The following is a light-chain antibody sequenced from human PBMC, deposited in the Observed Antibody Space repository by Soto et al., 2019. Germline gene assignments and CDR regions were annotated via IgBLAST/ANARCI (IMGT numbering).Light chain of an antibody. V-gene: IGLV1-47*01. CDR2: RNN. CDR3: AAWNDGLSGFV. J-gene: IGLJ1*01. Sequence: QAVVTQPPSTSRTPGQRVTISCSGSSSDIGSNAVYWYQQLPGTAPKLLIYRNNQRPSGVPDRFSGTKSGTSASLAISGLRSEDEADYYCAAWNDGLSGFVFGTGTKVTVL. CDR1: SSDIGSNA.